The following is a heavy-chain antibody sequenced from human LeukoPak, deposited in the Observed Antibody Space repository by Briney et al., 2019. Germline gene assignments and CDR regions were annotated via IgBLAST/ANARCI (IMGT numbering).Heavy chain of an antibody. J-gene: IGHJ4*02. V-gene: IGHV3-23*01. CDR3: AKEGTYCSGGSCYSGPFDY. CDR1: GFTFSSYA. CDR2: ISGSGGST. Sequence: GGSLRLSCAASGFTFSSYAMSWVRQAPGKGLEWVSAISGSGGSTYYADSVKGRFTISRDNSKNTLYLQMNSLRAEDTAVYYCAKEGTYCSGGSCYSGPFDYWGQGTLVTVSS. D-gene: IGHD2-15*01.